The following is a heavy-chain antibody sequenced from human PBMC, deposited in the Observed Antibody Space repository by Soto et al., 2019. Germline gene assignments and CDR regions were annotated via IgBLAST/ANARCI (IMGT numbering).Heavy chain of an antibody. CDR3: ARDRPPEESGSYRDY. D-gene: IGHD1-26*01. J-gene: IGHJ4*02. CDR1: GGTFSSYT. V-gene: IGHV1-69*08. Sequence: QVQLVQSGAEVKKPGSSVKVSCKASGGTFSSYTISWVRQAPGQGLEWMGRIIPILGIANYAQKFQGRVTITADKSTSTAYMELSSLRSEDTAVYYCARDRPPEESGSYRDYWGQGTLVTVSS. CDR2: IIPILGIA.